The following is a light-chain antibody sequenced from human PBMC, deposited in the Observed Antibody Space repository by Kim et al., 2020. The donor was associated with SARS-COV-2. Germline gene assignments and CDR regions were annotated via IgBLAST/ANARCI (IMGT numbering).Light chain of an antibody. CDR3: ATWDNSLNGLV. V-gene: IGLV1-51*01. Sequence: GQKVTISCSGSNSNIGKNYVSWYQQLPGTAPKLLIYDNDKRHSGIPDRFSGSKSGTSATLDITGLQTGDEADYYCATWDNSLNGLVFGGGTQLTV. J-gene: IGLJ2*01. CDR1: NSNIGKNY. CDR2: DND.